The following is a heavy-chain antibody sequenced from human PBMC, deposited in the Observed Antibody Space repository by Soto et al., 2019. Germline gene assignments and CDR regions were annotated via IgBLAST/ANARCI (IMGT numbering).Heavy chain of an antibody. CDR2: FDLENGET. V-gene: IGHV1-24*01. J-gene: IGHJ4*02. D-gene: IGHD1-26*01. Sequence: ASVKVSCEVSGYTLTELSIHWVRQAPGEGLEWMGGFDLENGETIYAQRFQGRVTMTEESSADTPYMELRSLRSDDTAVYYCAFSDLVGATGYFDYWGQGTLVTVSS. CDR1: GYTLTELS. CDR3: AFSDLVGATGYFDY.